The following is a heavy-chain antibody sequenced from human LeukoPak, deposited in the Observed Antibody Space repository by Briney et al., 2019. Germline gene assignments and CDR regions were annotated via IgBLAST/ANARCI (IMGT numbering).Heavy chain of an antibody. CDR2: ITSSSSST. Sequence: PGGSLRLSCAASGFTFSNYYMSWIRQAPGKGLEWVSYITSSSSSTNYADSVKGRFTISRDNAKNSLYLQMNSLRAEDTAVYCCARGGFCSGTSCSPFAPAPYYYYGMDVWGQGTTVSVSS. CDR3: ARGGFCSGTSCSPFAPAPYYYYGMDV. CDR1: GFTFSNYY. D-gene: IGHD2-2*01. V-gene: IGHV3-11*06. J-gene: IGHJ6*02.